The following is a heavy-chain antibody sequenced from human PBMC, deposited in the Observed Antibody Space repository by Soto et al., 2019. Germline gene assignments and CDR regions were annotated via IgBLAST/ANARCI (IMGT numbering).Heavy chain of an antibody. CDR2: INPATGAA. Sequence: QLHLVQSGAVVKKPGASVTVSCSASGYPVTAYYMHWVRQDPGRGLEWMGGINPATGAAKYTQTFQGRVTRTRDASTSTVFMELSGLTSEDTAVFYCARGGGVGVAGSAAFDMWGQGTLVTVSS. V-gene: IGHV1-2*02. CDR1: GYPVTAYY. J-gene: IGHJ3*02. D-gene: IGHD3-3*01. CDR3: ARGGGVGVAGSAAFDM.